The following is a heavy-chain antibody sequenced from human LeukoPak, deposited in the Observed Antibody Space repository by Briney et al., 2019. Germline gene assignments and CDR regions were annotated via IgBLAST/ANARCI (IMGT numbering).Heavy chain of an antibody. D-gene: IGHD1-1*01. CDR3: ARVAGGTELDY. V-gene: IGHV4-30-4*08. J-gene: IGHJ4*02. CDR1: GGSISSGDYY. Sequence: SQTLSLTCTVSGGSISSGDYYWGWIRQPPGKGLEWIGYIYYSGSTYYNPSLKSRVTISVDTSKNQFSLKLSSVTAADTAVYYCARVAGGTELDYWGQGTLVTVSS. CDR2: IYYSGST.